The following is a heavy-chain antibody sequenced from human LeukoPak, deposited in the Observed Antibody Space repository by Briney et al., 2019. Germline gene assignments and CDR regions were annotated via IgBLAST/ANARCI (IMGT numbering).Heavy chain of an antibody. CDR2: ISGSGDST. D-gene: IGHD1-26*01. CDR1: GFTFGDYA. J-gene: IGHJ5*02. CDR3: AKDRWELPRVWFDP. V-gene: IGHV3-23*01. Sequence: GGSLRLSCTASGFTFGDYAMTWVRQAPGKGLEWVSSISGSGDSTYYADSVKGRFTISRDNSKNTLYLQMNSLRAEDTAIYYCAKDRWELPRVWFDPWGQGTLVTVSS.